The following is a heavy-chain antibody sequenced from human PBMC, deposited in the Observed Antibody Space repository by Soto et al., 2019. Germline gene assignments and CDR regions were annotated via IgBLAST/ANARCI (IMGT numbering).Heavy chain of an antibody. Sequence: EVQLVESGGGLVQPGRSLRLSCAASGFTFDDYAMHWVRQAPGKGLEWVSGISWNSGSIGYADSVKGRFTISRDNAKNSLYLQMNILRTEDTALYYCAKDIRRYCIGGSCYILDSWGQGTLVTVSS. CDR1: GFTFDDYA. CDR3: AKDIRRYCIGGSCYILDS. V-gene: IGHV3-9*01. CDR2: ISWNSGSI. D-gene: IGHD2-15*01. J-gene: IGHJ4*02.